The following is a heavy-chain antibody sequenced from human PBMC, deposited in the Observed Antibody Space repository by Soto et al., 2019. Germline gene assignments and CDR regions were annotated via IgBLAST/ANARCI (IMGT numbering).Heavy chain of an antibody. CDR2: ILYSGSI. V-gene: IGHV4-39*01. D-gene: IGHD6-19*01. CDR3: ARLGSSGWYQGSYFDY. J-gene: IGHJ4*02. CDR1: GGSITRNNHY. Sequence: QLQLQESGPGLVKPSETLSLTCTVSGGSITRNNHYWGWIRQSPGKGLEWIGSILYSGSINYNPSLKSRVTISVETSKNQFYLKMSPVTAADTAVYYCARLGSSGWYQGSYFDYWGQGTLVTVSS.